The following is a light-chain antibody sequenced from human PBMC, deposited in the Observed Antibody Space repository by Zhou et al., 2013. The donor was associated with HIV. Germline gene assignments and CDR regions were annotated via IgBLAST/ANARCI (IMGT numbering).Light chain of an antibody. CDR2: GAS. Sequence: EIVLTQSPGTLSLSPGERATLSCRASQSVSSTYLAWYQQKPGQPPRLLIYGASSRATGIPDRFSGRGSGTDFTLTISRLQPEDFAVYYCHQYESSYWTFGQGTKVEIK. CDR1: QSVSSTY. J-gene: IGKJ1*01. V-gene: IGKV3-20*01. CDR3: HQYESSYWT.